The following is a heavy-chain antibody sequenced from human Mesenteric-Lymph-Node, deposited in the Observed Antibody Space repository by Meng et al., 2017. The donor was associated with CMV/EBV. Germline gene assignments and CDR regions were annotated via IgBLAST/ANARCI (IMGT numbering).Heavy chain of an antibody. CDR2: TFYRSKWYN. V-gene: IGHV6-1*01. Sequence: SQTLSLTCAISGDRVSNNNGAWNWVRQSPSRGLEWLGRTFYRSKWYNEYALSVKSRITVNPDTSKNQFSLLLSSVTPEYTAVYYCARGLPNYYEYGMDVWGQGTTVTVSS. CDR1: GDRVSNNNGA. CDR3: ARGLPNYYEYGMDV. J-gene: IGHJ6*02.